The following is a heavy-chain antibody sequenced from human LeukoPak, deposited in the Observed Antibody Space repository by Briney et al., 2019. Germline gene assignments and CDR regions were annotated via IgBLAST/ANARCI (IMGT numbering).Heavy chain of an antibody. CDR2: INSDGSIT. CDR1: GFTFTTYW. D-gene: IGHD5-18*01. CDR3: ARDAVDTANAV. Sequence: GGSLRLSCAASGFTFTTYWMHWVRQAPGKGLVWVSHINSDGSITSYADSVKGRFTISRDNAKSTLYLQMNSLRAEDTAVYYCARDAVDTANAVWGQGTTVTVSS. J-gene: IGHJ6*02. V-gene: IGHV3-74*01.